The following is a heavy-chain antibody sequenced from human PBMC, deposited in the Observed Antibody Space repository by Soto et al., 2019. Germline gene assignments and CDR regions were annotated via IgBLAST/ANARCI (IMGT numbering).Heavy chain of an antibody. CDR3: ARSIVVVTALDY. D-gene: IGHD2-21*02. J-gene: IGHJ4*02. CDR1: GYTFTSYG. Sequence: ASVKVSCKATGYTFTSYGMHWVRQAAGQRLEWMGWINACNGNTKYSQKLQGRVTITRDTSASTAYMELSSLRSEDTAVYYCARSIVVVTALDYWGQGTLVTVSS. V-gene: IGHV1-3*01. CDR2: INACNGNT.